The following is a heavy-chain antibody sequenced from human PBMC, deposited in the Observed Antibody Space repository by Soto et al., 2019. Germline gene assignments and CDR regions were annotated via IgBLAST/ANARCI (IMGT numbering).Heavy chain of an antibody. CDR2: ISYDGSNK. CDR1: GFTFSSYG. CDR3: AKDRARYCGGGSCYSIFDY. Sequence: ESGGGVVQSGRSLRLSCAASGFTFSSYGMHWVRQAPGKGLEWVAVISYDGSNKYYEDSVKGRFTISRDNSKNTLYLQMNSLRAEDTAVYYCAKDRARYCGGGSCYSIFDYWGQGTLVTVSS. J-gene: IGHJ4*02. V-gene: IGHV3-30*18. D-gene: IGHD2-15*01.